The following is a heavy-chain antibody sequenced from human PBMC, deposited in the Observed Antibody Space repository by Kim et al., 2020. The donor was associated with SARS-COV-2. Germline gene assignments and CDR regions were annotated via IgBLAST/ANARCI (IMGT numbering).Heavy chain of an antibody. J-gene: IGHJ4*02. Sequence: GGSLRLSCVASGFSFSSYSMDWVRQAPGKGLEWVSSISSSSSYIYYAYSVKGRFTISRDNAKNSLYLQLNSLRAEDTAVYYCARGQHIVVVTTNDYWGQGALVTVSS. CDR1: GFSFSSYS. CDR2: ISSSSSYI. D-gene: IGHD2-21*02. CDR3: ARGQHIVVVTTNDY. V-gene: IGHV3-21*01.